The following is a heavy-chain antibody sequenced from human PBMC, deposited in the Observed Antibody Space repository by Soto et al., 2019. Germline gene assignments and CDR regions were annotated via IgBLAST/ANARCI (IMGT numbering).Heavy chain of an antibody. CDR3: AKDLSWRYCSSTSCYRGYYGMDV. V-gene: IGHV3-23*01. D-gene: IGHD2-2*02. J-gene: IGHJ6*02. Sequence: GGSLRLSCAASGFTFSSYAMSWVRQAPGKGLEWVSAISGSGGSTYYADSVKGRFTISRDNSRNTLYLQMNSLRAEDTAVYYCAKDLSWRYCSSTSCYRGYYGMDVWGQGTTVTVSS. CDR2: ISGSGGST. CDR1: GFTFSSYA.